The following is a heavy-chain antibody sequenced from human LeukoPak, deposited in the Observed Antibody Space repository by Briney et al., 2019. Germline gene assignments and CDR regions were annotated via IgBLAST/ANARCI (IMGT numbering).Heavy chain of an antibody. CDR3: AKDRLPRGAPGRGEHHNWFDP. J-gene: IGHJ5*02. Sequence: GGSLRLSCAASGLTFSDYAMSWVRQARGKGLEWVSSIGGDGVGTYYADSVKGRFIISRDNSESTAFLQMNSLTAEDTAVYFCAKDRLPRGAPGRGEHHNWFDPWGQGTLVTVSS. V-gene: IGHV3-23*01. CDR2: IGGDGVGT. D-gene: IGHD6-13*01. CDR1: GLTFSDYA.